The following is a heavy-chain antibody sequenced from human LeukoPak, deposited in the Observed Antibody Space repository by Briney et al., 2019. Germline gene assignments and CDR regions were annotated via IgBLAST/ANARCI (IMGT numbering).Heavy chain of an antibody. V-gene: IGHV3-30*04. J-gene: IGHJ4*02. CDR2: IGYDGSNI. Sequence: GRSLRLSCAASGFTFSSYAMHWVRQAPGKGLEWLAFIGYDGSNIYYADSVKGRFTISRDNSKNTLYLQMNSLRAEDTAVYYCAREGYSSGWYYFDYWGQGTLVTVSS. CDR1: GFTFSSYA. D-gene: IGHD6-19*01. CDR3: AREGYSSGWYYFDY.